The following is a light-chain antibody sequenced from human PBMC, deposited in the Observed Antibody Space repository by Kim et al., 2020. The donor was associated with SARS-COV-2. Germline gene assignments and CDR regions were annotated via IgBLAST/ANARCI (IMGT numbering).Light chain of an antibody. Sequence: SNSVGDRVTNSCRACDSITISLAWYKQKPGSAYKPLIYRTRSLQSGLPSRLSGSGSERELTLPHPSLKPNDFTTHHSQQFSGYPHSFGPGTKREL. J-gene: IGKJ2*01. V-gene: IGKV1-5*03. CDR2: RTR. CDR1: DSITIS. CDR3: QQFSGYPHS.